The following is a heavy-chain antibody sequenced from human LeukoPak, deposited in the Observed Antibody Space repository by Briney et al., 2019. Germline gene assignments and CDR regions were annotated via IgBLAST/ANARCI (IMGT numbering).Heavy chain of an antibody. D-gene: IGHD3-3*01. CDR1: GFTFDDYA. J-gene: IGHJ4*02. Sequence: GGSLRLSCAASGFTFDDYAMHWVRQAPGKGLEWVSGISWNSGSIGYADSVKGRFTISRDNAKNSLYLQMNSLRAEDMALYYCAKAANFWSGLIDYWGQGTLVTVSS. V-gene: IGHV3-9*03. CDR2: ISWNSGSI. CDR3: AKAANFWSGLIDY.